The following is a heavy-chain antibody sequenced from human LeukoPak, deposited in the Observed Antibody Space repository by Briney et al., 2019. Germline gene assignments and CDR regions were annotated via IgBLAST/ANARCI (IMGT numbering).Heavy chain of an antibody. CDR1: GFTFDDYA. D-gene: IGHD3-10*01. CDR2: ISWNSGSI. V-gene: IGHV3-9*01. J-gene: IGHJ4*02. Sequence: AGGSLRLSCAASGFTFDDYAMHWVRQAPGKGLEWVSGISWNSGSIGYADSVKGRFTISRDNAKNSLYLQMNSLRAEDTALYYCAKAATMVRGVIGFDYFDYWGQGTLVTVSS. CDR3: AKAATMVRGVIGFDYFDY.